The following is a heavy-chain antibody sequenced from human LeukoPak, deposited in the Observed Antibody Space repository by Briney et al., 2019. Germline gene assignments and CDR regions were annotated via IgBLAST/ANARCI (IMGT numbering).Heavy chain of an antibody. D-gene: IGHD3-16*02. CDR1: GYTFTSYY. V-gene: IGHV1-46*01. J-gene: IGHJ4*02. Sequence: ASVKVSCKASGYTFTSYYMHWVRQAPGQGLEWMGIINPSGGSTSYAQKFQGRVTITRDTSASTAYMELSSLRSEDTAVYYCARRDYDYVWGSYRYPDYFDYWGQGTLVTVSS. CDR3: ARRDYDYVWGSYRYPDYFDY. CDR2: INPSGGST.